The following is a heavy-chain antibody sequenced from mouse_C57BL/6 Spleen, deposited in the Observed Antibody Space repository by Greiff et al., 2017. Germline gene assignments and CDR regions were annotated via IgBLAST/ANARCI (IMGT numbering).Heavy chain of an antibody. D-gene: IGHD2-1*01. CDR2: INPSSGYT. Sequence: VQRVESGAELARPGASVKLSCKASGYTFTGYTMHWVKQRPGQGLEWIGYINPSSGYTKYNQKFKDKATLTADKSSSTAYMQLSSLTSEDSAVYYCARSGGNYGDWYFDVWGTGTTVTVSS. J-gene: IGHJ1*03. CDR1: GYTFTGYT. CDR3: ARSGGNYGDWYFDV. V-gene: IGHV1-4*01.